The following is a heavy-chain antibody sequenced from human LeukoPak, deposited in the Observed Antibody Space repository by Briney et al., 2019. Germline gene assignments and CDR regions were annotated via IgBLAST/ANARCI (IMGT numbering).Heavy chain of an antibody. V-gene: IGHV3-48*03. J-gene: IGHJ3*02. Sequence: GGSLRLSCAASGFTFSSYEMNWIRQAPGKGLECLSYISSSGSTIYYADSVKSRFTISRDNAMNTLYLQMNSLRAEDTAVYYCARSSGYHHDAFDIWGQGTMVTVSS. CDR3: ARSSGYHHDAFDI. CDR2: ISSSGSTI. D-gene: IGHD3-22*01. CDR1: GFTFSSYE.